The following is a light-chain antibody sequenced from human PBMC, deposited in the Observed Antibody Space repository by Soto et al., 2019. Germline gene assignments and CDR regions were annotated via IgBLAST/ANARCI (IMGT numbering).Light chain of an antibody. J-gene: IGLJ2*01. Sequence: QSALTQPASVSGSPGQSITISCTGSSSDIGGYNHVSWYQKYPGKAPKLMLYAVSNRPSGVSDRFSGSKSGNTASLTISGLQAADEADYYCSSYTSNRSPVVFGGGTKLTVL. CDR3: SSYTSNRSPVV. CDR2: AVS. CDR1: SSDIGGYNH. V-gene: IGLV2-14*03.